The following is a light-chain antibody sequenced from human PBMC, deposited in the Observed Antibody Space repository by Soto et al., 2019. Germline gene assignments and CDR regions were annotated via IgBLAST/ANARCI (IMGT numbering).Light chain of an antibody. CDR1: SSNIGAGFD. J-gene: IGLJ3*02. CDR3: QSYDSSLSGSWV. CDR2: VNT. Sequence: QLVLTQPPSVSGAPGQRVTISCTGSSSNIGAGFDVHWYQHVPGTAPKLLIYVNTNRPSGVPDRFSASKSGTSASLAITGLQAEDEADYYCQSYDSSLSGSWVFGGGTKLTVL. V-gene: IGLV1-40*01.